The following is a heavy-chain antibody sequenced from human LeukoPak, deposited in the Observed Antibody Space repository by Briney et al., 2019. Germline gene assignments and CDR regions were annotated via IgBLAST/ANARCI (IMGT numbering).Heavy chain of an antibody. CDR3: ARGPIPNSSTLFVY. CDR2: IYYSGST. CDR1: GGSISNYY. V-gene: IGHV4-59*01. J-gene: IGHJ4*02. D-gene: IGHD6-13*01. Sequence: SGTLSLTCTVSGGSISNYYWTWIRQPPGKGLEWIGYIYYSGSTNYNPSLKSRVTIAVDTSKNQFSLKLSSVTAADTAVYYCARGPIPNSSTLFVYWGQGTLVTVSS.